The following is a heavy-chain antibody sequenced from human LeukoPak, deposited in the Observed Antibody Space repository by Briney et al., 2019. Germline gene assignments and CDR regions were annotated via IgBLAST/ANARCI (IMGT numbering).Heavy chain of an antibody. J-gene: IGHJ4*02. CDR2: VNLQGST. Sequence: SETPSLTCGVSGGSITSTNSWTWVRQPPGKGLEWIGVVNLQGSTNYNPSLMGQVTISVDMSENHISLQLTTVTAADTAVYYCARDGGPYRTLDFSGQGTLVTASS. CDR3: ARDGGPYRTLDF. CDR1: GGSITSTNS. V-gene: IGHV4-4*02.